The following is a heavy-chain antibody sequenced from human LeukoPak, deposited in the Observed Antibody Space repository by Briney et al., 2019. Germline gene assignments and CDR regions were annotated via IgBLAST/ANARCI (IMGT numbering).Heavy chain of an antibody. Sequence: SETLSLTCTVSGGSISSSSYYWGWIRQPPGKGLEWIGSIYYSGSTYYNPSLKGRVTISVDTSKNQFSLKLSSVTAADTAVYYCARSSRSWSTFDNWGQGTLVTVSS. CDR3: ARSSRSWSTFDN. CDR2: IYYSGST. D-gene: IGHD2-2*01. V-gene: IGHV4-39*07. J-gene: IGHJ4*02. CDR1: GGSISSSSYY.